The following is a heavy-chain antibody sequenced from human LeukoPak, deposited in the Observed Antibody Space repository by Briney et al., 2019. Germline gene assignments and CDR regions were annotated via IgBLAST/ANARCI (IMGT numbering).Heavy chain of an antibody. D-gene: IGHD1-1*01. J-gene: IGHJ4*02. CDR2: SYYSGST. CDR1: GGSISSGDYY. CDR3: ARERAAKTRFDY. V-gene: IGHV4-30-4*01. Sequence: PSETLSLTCTVSGGSISSGDYYWSWIRQPPGKGLESIEFSYYSGSTYYNPSLKSRVTISVDTSKNQFSLRLSSVTAADTAVYYCARERAAKTRFDYWGQGTLVTVSS.